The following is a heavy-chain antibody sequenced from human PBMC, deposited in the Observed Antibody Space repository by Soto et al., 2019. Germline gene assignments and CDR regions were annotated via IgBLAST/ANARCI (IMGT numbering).Heavy chain of an antibody. CDR1: GGSISSYY. J-gene: IGHJ4*02. CDR3: ARVDSGWHDY. Sequence: SETLSLTCTVSGGSISSYYWSWIRQPPGKGLEWIGYIFYTGNTDYNPSLKSRVTISVDTSKNEFSLKLTSVTTADTAVYYCARVDSGWHDYWGQGTLVTVSS. CDR2: IFYTGNT. V-gene: IGHV4-59*01. D-gene: IGHD6-19*01.